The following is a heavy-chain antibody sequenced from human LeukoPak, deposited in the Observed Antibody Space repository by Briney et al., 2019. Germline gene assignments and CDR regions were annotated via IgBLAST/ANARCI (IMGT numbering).Heavy chain of an antibody. CDR1: GGSISSGSYY. Sequence: PSETLSLTCTVSGGSISSGSYYWSWIRQPAGKGLEWIGRIYTSGSTNYNPSLKSRVTISVDTSKNQFSLKLSSVTAADTAVYYCARDRARIDPWGQGTLVTVSS. CDR3: ARDRARIDP. J-gene: IGHJ5*02. D-gene: IGHD3-10*01. V-gene: IGHV4-61*02. CDR2: IYTSGST.